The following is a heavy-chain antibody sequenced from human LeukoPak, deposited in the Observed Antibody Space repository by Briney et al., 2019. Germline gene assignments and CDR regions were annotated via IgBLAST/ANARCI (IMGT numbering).Heavy chain of an antibody. Sequence: GGSLRLSCAASGFTFDSYSMEWVRQAPGKGLEWVSSISSSGNYKYYADSVKGRFTISRDNAKNSLPLQMSGLRDEDTAVYYCARKKPGSVGAAFDKWGQGTLVTVSS. J-gene: IGHJ4*02. D-gene: IGHD1-26*01. CDR2: ISSSGNYK. V-gene: IGHV3-21*06. CDR3: ARKKPGSVGAAFDK. CDR1: GFTFDSYS.